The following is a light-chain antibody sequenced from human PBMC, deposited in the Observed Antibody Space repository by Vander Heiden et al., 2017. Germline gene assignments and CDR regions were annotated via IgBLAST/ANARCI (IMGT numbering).Light chain of an antibody. CDR1: QSISSY. V-gene: IGKV1-39*01. Sequence: DIQMTPSPSSLSASVGDRVTITCRASQSISSYLNWYQQKPGKAPKFLIYAASTLQSGVPSRFSGSGSGTDFTLTISSLQPEDFATYYCQQSYSTPLTFGGGTKVEIK. CDR3: QQSYSTPLT. CDR2: AAS. J-gene: IGKJ4*01.